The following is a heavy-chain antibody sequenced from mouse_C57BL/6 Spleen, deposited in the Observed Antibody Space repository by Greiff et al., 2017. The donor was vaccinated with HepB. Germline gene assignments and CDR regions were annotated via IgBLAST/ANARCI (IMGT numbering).Heavy chain of an antibody. V-gene: IGHV1-54*01. CDR3: ARNYYVSSWYFDV. CDR1: GYAFTNYL. Sequence: QVQLQQSGAELVRPGTSVKVSCKASGYAFTNYLIEWVKQRPGQGLEWIGVINPGSGGTNYTEKFKGKATLTADKSSSTAYMQLSSLTSEDSAVYFCARNYYVSSWYFDVWGTGTTVTVSS. CDR2: INPGSGGT. D-gene: IGHD1-1*01. J-gene: IGHJ1*03.